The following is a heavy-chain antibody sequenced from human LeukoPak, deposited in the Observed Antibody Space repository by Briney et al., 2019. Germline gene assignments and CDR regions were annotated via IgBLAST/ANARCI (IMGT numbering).Heavy chain of an antibody. J-gene: IGHJ4*02. CDR3: ARERGDYVWGSYRPNYFDY. CDR1: GGSFSGYY. Sequence: KTSETLSLTCAVYGGSFSGYYWGWIRQPPGQGLEWIGEINHSGSTNYNPSLKSRVTISVDTSKNQFSLKLSSVTAADTAVYYCARERGDYVWGSYRPNYFDYWGQGTLVTVSS. V-gene: IGHV4-34*01. CDR2: INHSGST. D-gene: IGHD3-16*02.